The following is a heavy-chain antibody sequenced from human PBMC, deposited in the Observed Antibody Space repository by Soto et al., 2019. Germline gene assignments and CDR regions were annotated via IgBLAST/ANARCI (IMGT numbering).Heavy chain of an antibody. J-gene: IGHJ5*02. CDR3: ARDKGEESSYFYPIVEYFDT. CDR2: IYHSGST. Sequence: ETLSLTCSVSCYSITRGYYWAWIRKLPEQGLAWIGNIYHSGSTYSNPSLKGRVTISLDTSKNQFSLNLRSVTGADTAFYYCARDKGEESSYFYPIVEYFDTWGQGTVVAVYS. D-gene: IGHD3-22*01. CDR1: CYSITRGYY. V-gene: IGHV4-38-2*02.